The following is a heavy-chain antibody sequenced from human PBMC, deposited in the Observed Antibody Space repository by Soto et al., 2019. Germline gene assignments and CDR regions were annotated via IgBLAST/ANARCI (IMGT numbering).Heavy chain of an antibody. D-gene: IGHD1-26*01. CDR2: IYSGGST. CDR3: ARAPRSGDCFDF. V-gene: IGHV4-59*01. CDR1: GGSIFSYY. Sequence: PSETLSLTCTVSGGSIFSYYWAWIRQPPGNRLEWIWNIYSGGSTFYNPSLNSRLTISLDTSKNQFSLRLTSVTAADAAVYYCARAPRSGDCFDFWGQGTLVTVSS. J-gene: IGHJ4*02.